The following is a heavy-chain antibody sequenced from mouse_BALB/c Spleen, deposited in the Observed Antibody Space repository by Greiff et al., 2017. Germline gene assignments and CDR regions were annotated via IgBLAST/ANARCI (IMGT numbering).Heavy chain of an antibody. CDR1: GDSITSGY. D-gene: IGHD2-4*01. CDR2: ISYSGST. V-gene: IGHV3-8*02. J-gene: IGHJ4*01. Sequence: VQLQQSGPSLVKPSQTLSLTCSVTGDSITSGYWNWIRKFPGNKLEYMGYISYSGSTYYNPSLKSRISITRDTSKNQYYLQLNSVTTEDTATYYCARYDYDVDYYAMDYWGQGTSVTVSS. CDR3: ARYDYDVDYYAMDY.